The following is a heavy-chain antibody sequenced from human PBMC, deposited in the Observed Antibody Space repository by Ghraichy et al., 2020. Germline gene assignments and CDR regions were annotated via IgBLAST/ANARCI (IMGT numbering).Heavy chain of an antibody. CDR1: GGSISSSSYY. D-gene: IGHD2-2*01. CDR3: ARVGQLLHYDY. CDR2: IYYSGST. Sequence: SETLSLTCTVSGGSISSSSYYWGWIRQPPGKGLEWIGSIYYSGSTYYNPSLKSRVTISVDTSKNQFSLKLSSVTAADTAVYYCARVGQLLHYDYWGQGTLVTVSS. V-gene: IGHV4-39*01. J-gene: IGHJ4*02.